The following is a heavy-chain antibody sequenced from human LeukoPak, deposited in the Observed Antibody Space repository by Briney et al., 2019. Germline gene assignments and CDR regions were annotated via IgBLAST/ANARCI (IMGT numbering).Heavy chain of an antibody. CDR3: ARSGYSYGKSPFPVDY. CDR2: IYHSGST. J-gene: IGHJ4*02. D-gene: IGHD5-18*01. Sequence: SETLSLTCAVSGYSISSGYYWGWIRQPPVKGLEWNGSIYHSGSTYYNPSLKSRVTISVDTSKNQFSLKLSSVTAADTAVYYCARSGYSYGKSPFPVDYWGQGTLVTVSS. V-gene: IGHV4-38-2*01. CDR1: GYSISSGYY.